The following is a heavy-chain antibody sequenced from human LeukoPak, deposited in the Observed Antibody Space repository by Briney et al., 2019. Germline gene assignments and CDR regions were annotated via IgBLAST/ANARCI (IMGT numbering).Heavy chain of an antibody. CDR3: AKDPDYYDSSGSLFQH. CDR1: GFTFSRYA. D-gene: IGHD3-22*01. V-gene: IGHV3-23*01. Sequence: GGSLRLSCAASGFTFSRYAMSWVRQAPGKGLEWVSAISGSGGSTYYADSVKGRFPISRDNSKNTLYLQMNSLRAEDTAVYYCAKDPDYYDSSGSLFQHWGQGTLVTVSS. J-gene: IGHJ1*01. CDR2: ISGSGGST.